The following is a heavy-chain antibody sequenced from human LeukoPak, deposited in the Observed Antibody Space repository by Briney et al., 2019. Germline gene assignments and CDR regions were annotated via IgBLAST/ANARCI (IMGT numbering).Heavy chain of an antibody. Sequence: GTSVKVSCKASGGTFSSYAISWVRQAPGQGLEWMGGVIPIFGTANYAQKFQGRVTITADESTSTAYMELSSLRSEDTAVYYCARGGANVDIVATIKRGANFDYWGQGTLVTVSS. CDR3: ARGGANVDIVATIKRGANFDY. CDR1: GGTFSSYA. D-gene: IGHD5-12*01. CDR2: VIPIFGTA. V-gene: IGHV1-69*13. J-gene: IGHJ4*02.